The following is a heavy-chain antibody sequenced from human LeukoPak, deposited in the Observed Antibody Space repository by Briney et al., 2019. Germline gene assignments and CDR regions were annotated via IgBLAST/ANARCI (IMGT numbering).Heavy chain of an antibody. J-gene: IGHJ1*01. CDR3: ARRGDYDVGRGEYFQH. Sequence: SVKVSCKASGGTFSSYAISWVRQAPGQGLEWMGGIIPIFGTANYAQKFQGRVTITADESTSTAYMELSSLRSDNTAVYYCARRGDYDVGRGEYFQHWGQGTLVTVSS. CDR1: GGTFSSYA. V-gene: IGHV1-69*01. D-gene: IGHD4-17*01. CDR2: IIPIFGTA.